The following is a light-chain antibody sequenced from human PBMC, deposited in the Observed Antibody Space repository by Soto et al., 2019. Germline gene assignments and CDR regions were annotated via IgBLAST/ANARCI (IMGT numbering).Light chain of an antibody. V-gene: IGKV1-39*01. CDR2: AAS. J-gene: IGKJ5*01. Sequence: DIQMTQSPSSLSASVGDRVTITCRASQSISTFLNWYQQKPGKAPNLLIYAASGLQSGVPSRFSGSGSGTDFHLTISSQQPEDFATYYCQQSYRTPITFGHGTRQEIK. CDR3: QQSYRTPIT. CDR1: QSISTF.